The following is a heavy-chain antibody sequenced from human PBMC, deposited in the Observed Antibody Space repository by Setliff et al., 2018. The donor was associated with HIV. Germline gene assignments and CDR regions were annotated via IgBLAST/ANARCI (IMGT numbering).Heavy chain of an antibody. CDR3: ASAYCSSTGCYVRWGNGMDV. Sequence: GASVKVSCKPSGFAFTNYGFTWVRQAPGQGLEWMGGIIPILGIANYAQKFQGRVTITADESTSTAYMELSSLRFEDTAMYYCASAYCSSTGCYVRWGNGMDVWGQGTTVTVSS. J-gene: IGHJ6*02. CDR2: IIPILGIA. D-gene: IGHD2-2*01. CDR1: GFAFTNYG. V-gene: IGHV1-69*10.